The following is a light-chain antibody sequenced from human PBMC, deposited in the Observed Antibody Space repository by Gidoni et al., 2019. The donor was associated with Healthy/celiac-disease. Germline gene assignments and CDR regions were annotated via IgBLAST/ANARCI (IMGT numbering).Light chain of an antibody. CDR1: QSVSSSD. CDR2: GAS. J-gene: IGKJ4*01. CDR3: QQYGSSPSLT. Sequence: EIVLTQSPGTLSLSPGERATLSFRASQSVSSSDLAWYQQKPGQAPRLLIYGASSRATGIPDRFSGSGSGTDFTLTISRLEPEDFAVYYCQQYGSSPSLTFGGGTKVEIK. V-gene: IGKV3-20*01.